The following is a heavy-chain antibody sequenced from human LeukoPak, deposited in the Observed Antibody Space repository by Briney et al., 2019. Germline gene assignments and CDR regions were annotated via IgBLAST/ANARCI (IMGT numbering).Heavy chain of an antibody. J-gene: IGHJ4*02. CDR1: GGSISSSSYY. D-gene: IGHD3-10*01. CDR2: IYYSGST. V-gene: IGHV4-39*01. CDR3: ARHVRITMVRGVHYFDY. Sequence: PSETLSLTCTVSGGSISSSSYYWGWIRQPPGKGLEWIGSIYYSGSTYYNPSLKSRVTISVDTSKNQFSLKLSSVTAADTAVYYCARHVRITMVRGVHYFDYWGQGTLVTVSS.